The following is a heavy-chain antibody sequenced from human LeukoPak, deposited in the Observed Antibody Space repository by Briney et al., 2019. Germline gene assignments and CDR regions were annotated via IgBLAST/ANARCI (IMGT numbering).Heavy chain of an antibody. CDR1: GGSISSYY. CDR2: IYYSGST. CDR3: ARHPRIAAAGIDY. V-gene: IGHV4-59*08. D-gene: IGHD6-13*01. J-gene: IGHJ4*02. Sequence: SETLSLTCTVSGGSISSYYWSWIRQPPGKGLEWIGYIYYSGSTNYNPSLKSRVTISLDTSKNQFSLKLSSVTAADTAVYYCARHPRIAAAGIDYWGQGTLVTVSS.